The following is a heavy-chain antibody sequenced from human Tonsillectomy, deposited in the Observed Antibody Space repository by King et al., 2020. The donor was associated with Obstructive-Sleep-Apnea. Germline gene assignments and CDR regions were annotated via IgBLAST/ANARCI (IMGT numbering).Heavy chain of an antibody. D-gene: IGHD2/OR15-2a*01. CDR1: GGSFIGHY. Sequence: VQLQQWGAGRLKPSETLSLTCAVYGGSFIGHYSSWIRQPPGKGLEWIGEINHSGSTNSNPSLKRRVTISEDTSKNLFSLKLTSVTAADTAVYFCARSFFYDDSRVYAMDVWGQGTTVTVSS. CDR2: INHSGST. CDR3: ARSFFYDDSRVYAMDV. J-gene: IGHJ6*02. V-gene: IGHV4-34*01.